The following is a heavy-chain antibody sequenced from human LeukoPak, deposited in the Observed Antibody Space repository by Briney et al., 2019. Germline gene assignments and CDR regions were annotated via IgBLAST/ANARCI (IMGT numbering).Heavy chain of an antibody. V-gene: IGHV4-31*03. J-gene: IGHJ4*02. CDR1: GVSISSGGYY. CDR2: IYYSGST. Sequence: PSETLSFTCTVSGVSISSGGYYWSWIRQHPGKGLEWIGYIYYSGSTYYNPSLKSRVTISVDTSKNQFSLKLSSVTAADTAVYYCARGGMTTVTIDYWGQGTLVTVSS. CDR3: ARGGMTTVTIDY. D-gene: IGHD4-11*01.